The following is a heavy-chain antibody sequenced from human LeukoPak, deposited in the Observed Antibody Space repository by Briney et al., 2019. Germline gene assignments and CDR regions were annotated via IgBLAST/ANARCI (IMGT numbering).Heavy chain of an antibody. J-gene: IGHJ6*03. Sequence: SETLFLTCTVSGGSISSGDYYWSWIRQPAGKGLEWIGRIYTSGSTNYNPSLKSRVTISVDTSKNQFFLKLSSVTAADTAVYYCARERGRLLEYYYYSMDVWGKGTTVTVSS. CDR2: IYTSGST. V-gene: IGHV4-61*02. CDR1: GGSISSGDYY. CDR3: ARERGRLLEYYYYSMDV. D-gene: IGHD3-3*01.